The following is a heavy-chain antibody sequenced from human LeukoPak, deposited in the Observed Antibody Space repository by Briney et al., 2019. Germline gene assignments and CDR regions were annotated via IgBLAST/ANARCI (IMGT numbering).Heavy chain of an antibody. CDR1: GGSFSGYY. V-gene: IGHV4-34*01. CDR2: INHSGST. D-gene: IGHD3-10*01. J-gene: IGHJ4*02. CDR3: ARGRYYGSGSYYNY. Sequence: PSETLSLTCAVYGGSFSGYYWSWIRQRRGKGLERIGEINHSGSTNYNPSLKSRVTISVDTSKNQFSLKLSSVTAADTAVYYCARGRYYGSGSYYNYWGQGTLVTVSS.